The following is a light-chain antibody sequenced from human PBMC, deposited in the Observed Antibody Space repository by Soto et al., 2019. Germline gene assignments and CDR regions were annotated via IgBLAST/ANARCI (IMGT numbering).Light chain of an antibody. CDR1: SSDVGFYNY. Sequence: QSALTQPASVSGSPGQSITISCTGTSSDVGFYNYVSWYQQHPGKAPKLMIYEVSNRPSGVSNRFSSSKSGNTASLTISGLQAEDEADYYCSSYTSSSTLGVFGTGTKLTVL. J-gene: IGLJ1*01. CDR3: SSYTSSSTLGV. CDR2: EVS. V-gene: IGLV2-14*01.